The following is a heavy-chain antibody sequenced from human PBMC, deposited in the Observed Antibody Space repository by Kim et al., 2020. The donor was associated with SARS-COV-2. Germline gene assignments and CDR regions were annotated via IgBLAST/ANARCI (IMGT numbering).Heavy chain of an antibody. J-gene: IGHJ6*02. Sequence: SETLSLTCTVSGGSISSSSYYWGWIRQPPGKGLEWIGSIYYSGSTYYNPSLKSRVTISVDTSKNQFSLKLSSVTAADTAVYYCASRMVGPYSSSWYDHYYYYYGMDVWGQGTTVTVSS. V-gene: IGHV4-39*01. CDR2: IYYSGST. D-gene: IGHD6-13*01. CDR3: ASRMVGPYSSSWYDHYYYYYGMDV. CDR1: GGSISSSSYY.